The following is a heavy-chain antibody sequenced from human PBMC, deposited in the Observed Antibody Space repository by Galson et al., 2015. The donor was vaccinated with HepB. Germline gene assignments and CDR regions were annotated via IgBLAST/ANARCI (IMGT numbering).Heavy chain of an antibody. CDR2: IRPDGGWQ. Sequence: SLRLSCAASGFTFSSRPMHWVRQAPGKGLEWVAVIRPDGGWQHYADSVKGRFTISRDNVKNTVYLQMNSLRAEDTAVYYCAKENDYGDYIQSYYLDYWGQGTLVTVSS. D-gene: IGHD4-17*01. J-gene: IGHJ4*02. V-gene: IGHV3-30*04. CDR1: GFTFSSRP. CDR3: AKENDYGDYIQSYYLDY.